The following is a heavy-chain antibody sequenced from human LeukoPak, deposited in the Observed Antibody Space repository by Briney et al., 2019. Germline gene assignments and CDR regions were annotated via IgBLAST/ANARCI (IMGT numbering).Heavy chain of an antibody. CDR1: GFTFSSYE. J-gene: IGHJ4*02. Sequence: PGGSLRLSCAASGFTFSSYEMNWVRQAPGKGLEWVSDISSSGSTIYYADSVKGRFTISRDNAKNSLYLQMNSLRAEDTAVYYCARETPPVGGSHDDYDYWGQGTLVTVSS. D-gene: IGHD1-26*01. CDR3: ARETPPVGGSHDDYDY. V-gene: IGHV3-48*03. CDR2: ISSSGSTI.